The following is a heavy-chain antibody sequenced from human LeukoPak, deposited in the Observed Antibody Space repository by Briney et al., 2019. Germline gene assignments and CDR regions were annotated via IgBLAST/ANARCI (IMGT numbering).Heavy chain of an antibody. CDR1: GFNFDDYA. J-gene: IGHJ4*02. CDR2: ISGNRASL. D-gene: IGHD4-17*01. CDR3: AKDETTWVTTPNY. V-gene: IGHV3-9*01. Sequence: GGSLRLSCAASGFNFDDYAMQWVRQVPGKGLEWVSGISGNRASLGYADSVKGRFTISRDNAKNSLYLQMNSLRVEDTALYYCAKDETTWVTTPNYWGRGTLSPSPQ.